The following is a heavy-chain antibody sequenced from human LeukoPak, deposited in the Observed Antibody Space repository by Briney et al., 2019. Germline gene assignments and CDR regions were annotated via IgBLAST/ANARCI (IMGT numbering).Heavy chain of an antibody. CDR2: INHSGST. CDR1: GGSFSGYY. CDR3: ARHPSPRITAVRIWYFDL. Sequence: SETLSLTCAVYGGSFSGYYWSWIRQPPGKGLEWIGEINHSGSTNYNPSLKSRVTMSLDTSENQFSLKLSSVTAADTAVYYCARHPSPRITAVRIWYFDLWGRGTLVTVSS. J-gene: IGHJ2*01. D-gene: IGHD6-13*01. V-gene: IGHV4-34*01.